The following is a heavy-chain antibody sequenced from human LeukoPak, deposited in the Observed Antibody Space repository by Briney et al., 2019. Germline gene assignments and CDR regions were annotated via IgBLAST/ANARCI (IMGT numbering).Heavy chain of an antibody. Sequence: SETLSLTCAVSGYSISSNYYWGWIRQPPGKGLEWIGSIYYSGSTYYNPSLKSRVTISVDTSKNQFSLKLSSVTAADTAVYYCARQKYYYDSSGYYSRVSGLYYFDYWGQGTLVTVSS. D-gene: IGHD3-22*01. CDR2: IYYSGST. J-gene: IGHJ4*02. CDR1: GYSISSNYY. CDR3: ARQKYYYDSSGYYSRVSGLYYFDY. V-gene: IGHV4-38-2*01.